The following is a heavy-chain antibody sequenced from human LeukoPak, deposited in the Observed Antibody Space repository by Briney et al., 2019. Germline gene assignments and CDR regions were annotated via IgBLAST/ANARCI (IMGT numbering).Heavy chain of an antibody. CDR2: IRYDGTNK. D-gene: IGHD3-22*01. V-gene: IGHV3-30*02. Sequence: GGSLRLSCAASGFTFSNYGMHWVRQAPGKGLEWVAFIRYDGTNKYYADSVKGRLTISRDNSKNTLYLQMSSLRAEDTAVYYCAKEKKHYYDSTGYPGYDYWGQGTLVTVSS. CDR1: GFTFSNYG. J-gene: IGHJ4*02. CDR3: AKEKKHYYDSTGYPGYDY.